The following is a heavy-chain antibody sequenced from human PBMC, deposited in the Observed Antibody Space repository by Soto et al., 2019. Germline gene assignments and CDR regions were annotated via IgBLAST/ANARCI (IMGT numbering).Heavy chain of an antibody. CDR1: SGSLSSHF. J-gene: IGHJ3*01. Sequence: SETLSLTCSVSSGSLSSHFWAWIRQSPGKGLEWLGYIFYTGITNYNPSLQSRVTISVDTSKDQFSLRLNSVTAADTAVYYCARVGYDFSGVNFDDGFDFWGQGIPVTVSS. CDR3: ARVGYDFSGVNFDDGFDF. CDR2: IFYTGIT. D-gene: IGHD3-22*01. V-gene: IGHV4-59*11.